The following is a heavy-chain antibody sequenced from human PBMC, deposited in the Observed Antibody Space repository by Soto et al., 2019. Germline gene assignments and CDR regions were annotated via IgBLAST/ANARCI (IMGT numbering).Heavy chain of an antibody. CDR2: IIPSFGTA. CDR1: GGTFSSYA. CDR3: ARGQTGGGGGYYFDY. J-gene: IGHJ4*02. Sequence: QVQLVQSGAEVKKPGSSVKVSCKASGGTFSSYAIDWVRQAPGQGLEWMGGIIPSFGTADYAQKFQDRVTITADESTSTAYMELSSLRSKDTAVYYCARGQTGGGGGYYFDYWGQGTLVTVSS. D-gene: IGHD3-16*01. V-gene: IGHV1-69*12.